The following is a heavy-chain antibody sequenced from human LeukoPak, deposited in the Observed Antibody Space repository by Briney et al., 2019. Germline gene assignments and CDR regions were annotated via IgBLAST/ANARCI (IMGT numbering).Heavy chain of an antibody. CDR3: ARGLMTTVTTG. CDR1: GFTFSSYS. CDR2: ISSSSSTI. V-gene: IGHV3-48*01. D-gene: IGHD4-17*01. Sequence: GSLRLSCAASGFTFSSYSMNWVRQAPGKGLEWVSYISSSSSTIYYADSVKGRFTISRDNAKNSLYLQMNSLRAEDTAVYYCARGLMTTVTTGWGQGTLVTVSS. J-gene: IGHJ4*02.